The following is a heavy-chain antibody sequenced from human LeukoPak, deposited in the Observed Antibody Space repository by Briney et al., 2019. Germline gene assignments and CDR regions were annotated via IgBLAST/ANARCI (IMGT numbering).Heavy chain of an antibody. J-gene: IGHJ6*02. V-gene: IGHV3-30*18. Sequence: GGSLRLSCAASGFTFSSYGMHWVRQAPGKGLEWVAVISYDGSNKYYADSVKGRFTISRDNSKNTLYLQMNSLRAEDTAVYYCAKDREVVTPFGNGMDVWGQGTTVTVSS. CDR2: ISYDGSNK. CDR1: GFTFSSYG. CDR3: AKDREVVTPFGNGMDV. D-gene: IGHD4-23*01.